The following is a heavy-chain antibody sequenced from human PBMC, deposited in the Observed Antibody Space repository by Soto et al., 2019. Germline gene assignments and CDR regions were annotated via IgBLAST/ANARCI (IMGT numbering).Heavy chain of an antibody. D-gene: IGHD2-8*01. V-gene: IGHV4-31*03. Sequence: TSDTLSLTYTVSGGSISGGGYYRSWNRQHPGKGLEWIGYIYYSGSTYYNPSLKSRVTISVDTSKNQFSLKLSFVTAADTDVYYCARVLSVMRDVWGQGTTVTVSS. CDR3: ARVLSVMRDV. CDR1: GGSISGGGYY. CDR2: IYYSGST. J-gene: IGHJ6*02.